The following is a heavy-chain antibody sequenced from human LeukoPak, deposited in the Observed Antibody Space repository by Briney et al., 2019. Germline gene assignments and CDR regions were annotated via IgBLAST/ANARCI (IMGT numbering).Heavy chain of an antibody. CDR1: GGSISSSSYY. V-gene: IGHV4-39*01. Sequence: SETLSLTCTVSGGSISSSSYYWGWIRQPPGNGLEWIGGIYYSGSTYYNPSLKSRVTISVDTSKNQFSLKLSSVTAADTAVYYCARRPFYDFWSGYGSWFDPWGQGTLVTVSS. J-gene: IGHJ5*02. D-gene: IGHD3-3*01. CDR2: IYYSGST. CDR3: ARRPFYDFWSGYGSWFDP.